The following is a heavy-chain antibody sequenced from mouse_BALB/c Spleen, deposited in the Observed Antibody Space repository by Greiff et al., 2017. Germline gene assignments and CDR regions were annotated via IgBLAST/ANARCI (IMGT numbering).Heavy chain of an antibody. J-gene: IGHJ2*01. Sequence: DLVKPGASVKLSCTASGYTFTSYWINWIKQRPGQGLEWIGRIAPGSGSTYYNEMFKGKATLTVDTSSSTAYIQLSSLSSEDSAVYFCARGNYGSSYFFDYWGQGTTLTVSS. V-gene: IGHV1S41*01. CDR1: GYTFTSYW. CDR2: IAPGSGST. D-gene: IGHD1-1*01. CDR3: ARGNYGSSYFFDY.